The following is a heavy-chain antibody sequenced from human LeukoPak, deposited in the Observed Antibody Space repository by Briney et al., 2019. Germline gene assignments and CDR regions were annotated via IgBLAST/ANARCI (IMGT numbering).Heavy chain of an antibody. Sequence: ASVKVSCKASGYTFTGYYMHWVRQAPGQVLEWMGWIDPNSGGTNYAQKFQGWVTMTRDTSISTAYMELSRLRSDDTAVYYCARDQEGAIDYWGQGTLVTVSS. D-gene: IGHD1-26*01. J-gene: IGHJ4*02. V-gene: IGHV1-2*04. CDR3: ARDQEGAIDY. CDR1: GYTFTGYY. CDR2: IDPNSGGT.